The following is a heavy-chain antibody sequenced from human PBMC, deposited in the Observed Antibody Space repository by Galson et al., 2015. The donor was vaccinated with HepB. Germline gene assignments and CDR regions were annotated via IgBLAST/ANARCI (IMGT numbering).Heavy chain of an antibody. CDR3: AREAAAGPDY. V-gene: IGHV4-34*01. CDR1: GGSFSGYY. CDR2: INHSGST. J-gene: IGHJ4*02. D-gene: IGHD6-13*01. Sequence: SETLSLTCAVYGGSFSGYYWSWIRQPPGKGLEWIGEINHSGSTNYNPSLKSRVTISVDTSKNQFSLKLSSVTAADTAVYYCAREAAAGPDYWGQGTLVTVSS.